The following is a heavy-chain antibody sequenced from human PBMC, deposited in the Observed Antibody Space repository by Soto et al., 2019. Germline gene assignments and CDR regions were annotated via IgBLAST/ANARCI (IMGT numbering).Heavy chain of an antibody. CDR3: ARDGTRXLRFLEWSTRMGLGMDV. J-gene: IGHJ6*02. V-gene: IGHV4-31*03. CDR1: GGSISSGGYY. D-gene: IGHD3-3*01. Sequence: SETLSLTCTVSGGSISSGGYYWSWIRQHPGKGLEWIGYIYYSGSTYYNPSLKSRVTISVDTSKNQFSLKLSSVTAADTAVYYCARDGTRXLRFLEWSTRMGLGMDVWGQGTTVTVSS. CDR2: IYYSGST.